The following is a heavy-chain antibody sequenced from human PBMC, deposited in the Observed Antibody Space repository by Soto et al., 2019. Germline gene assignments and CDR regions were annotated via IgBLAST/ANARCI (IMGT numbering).Heavy chain of an antibody. V-gene: IGHV4-30-4*01. D-gene: IGHD1-1*01. Sequence: SETLSLTCTIAGGSISSGDYYWSGIRQPPGKGLEWIGHIYDSGSTYNSPSLNSRVTISIDPSENQFSLNLRSVTAADTAVYYCARGLSGDNVGSWGQGPLVTVS. CDR1: GGSISSGDYY. CDR3: ARGLSGDNVGS. CDR2: IYDSGST. J-gene: IGHJ4*02.